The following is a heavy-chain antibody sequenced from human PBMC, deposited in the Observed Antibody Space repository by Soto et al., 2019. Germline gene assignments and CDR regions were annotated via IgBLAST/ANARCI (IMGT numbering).Heavy chain of an antibody. CDR3: AREVYYYGSSGALGYYYGMVV. D-gene: IGHD3-22*01. Sequence: SVKVSCKASGGTFSSYTISWVRQAPGQGLEWMGRIIPILGIANYAQKFQGRVTITADKSTSTAYMELSSLRSEDTAVYYCAREVYYYGSSGALGYYYGMVVWGQGTTVTVSS. J-gene: IGHJ6*02. V-gene: IGHV1-69*04. CDR2: IIPILGIA. CDR1: GGTFSSYT.